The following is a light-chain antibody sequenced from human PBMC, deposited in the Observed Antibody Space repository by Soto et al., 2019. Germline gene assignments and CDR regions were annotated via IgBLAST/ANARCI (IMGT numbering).Light chain of an antibody. CDR1: SGHSSYA. CDR2: VNSDGSH. V-gene: IGLV4-69*01. Sequence: QSVLTQSSSASASLGASVKVTCTLSSGHSSYAIAWHQQQPEKGPRYLMKVNSDGSHSKGDGIPDRFSGSSSGAERYLIISSLQSEDEADYYCQTWGTGLGVFGGGTKLTVL. CDR3: QTWGTGLGV. J-gene: IGLJ3*02.